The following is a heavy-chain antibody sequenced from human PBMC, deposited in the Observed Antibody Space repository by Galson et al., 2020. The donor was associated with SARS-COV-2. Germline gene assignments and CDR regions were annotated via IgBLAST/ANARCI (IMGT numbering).Heavy chain of an antibody. Sequence: ASETLSLTCIVSSGYIDSTSYYWGWIRHPPGKGLEWIGSIYFNGRTFYHPSLMGRVTISIDTSKNQFSLRLTSVTAADTAVYFCARKTSTYDFWGPGAQVTVSS. V-gene: IGHV4-39*07. CDR1: SGYIDSTSYY. CDR3: ARKTSTYDF. D-gene: IGHD3-16*01. CDR2: IYFNGRT. J-gene: IGHJ5*01.